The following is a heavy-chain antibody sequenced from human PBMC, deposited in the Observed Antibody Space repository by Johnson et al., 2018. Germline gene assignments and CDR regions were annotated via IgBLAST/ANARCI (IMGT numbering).Heavy chain of an antibody. D-gene: IGHD6-6*01. CDR3: AKEYSSSRRLYYYYYMDV. V-gene: IGHV3-11*04. CDR1: GFTFSDYY. Sequence: VQLGEAGGGLVKPGGSLRLSCAASGFTFSDYYMSWIRQAPGKGLEWVSYISSSGSTIYYADSVKGRFNISRDNAKNSLYLQMNSLRAEDTAVYYCAKEYSSSRRLYYYYYMDVWGKGTTVTVSS. J-gene: IGHJ6*03. CDR2: ISSSGSTI.